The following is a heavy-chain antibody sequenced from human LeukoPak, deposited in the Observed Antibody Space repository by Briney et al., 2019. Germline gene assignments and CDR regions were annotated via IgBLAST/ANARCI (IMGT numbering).Heavy chain of an antibody. CDR1: GYSFTGNY. V-gene: IGHV1-2*02. J-gene: IGHJ1*01. Sequence: ASVKVSCKASGYSFTGNYMHWARQAPGQGLEWMGWINPNSGDTNFAQKFQGRVTMTRDTSISTVYMELSRLRSDDTAVFYCARGYYDSSDFEYLQHWGQGTLVTVSS. D-gene: IGHD3-22*01. CDR2: INPNSGDT. CDR3: ARGYYDSSDFEYLQH.